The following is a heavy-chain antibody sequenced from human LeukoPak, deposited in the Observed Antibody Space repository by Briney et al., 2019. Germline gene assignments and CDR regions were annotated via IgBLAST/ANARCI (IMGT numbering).Heavy chain of an antibody. Sequence: PGRSLGLSCAASGFTFSSYGMHWVRQAPGKGLEWVAVIWYDGSNKYYADSVKGRFTISRDNSEKMLYLHMNSLSAEDTAVYYCAKGSSSSRPYHFDFWGQGTLVSVSS. D-gene: IGHD6-13*01. CDR2: IWYDGSNK. CDR1: GFTFSSYG. V-gene: IGHV3-33*06. J-gene: IGHJ4*02. CDR3: AKGSSSSRPYHFDF.